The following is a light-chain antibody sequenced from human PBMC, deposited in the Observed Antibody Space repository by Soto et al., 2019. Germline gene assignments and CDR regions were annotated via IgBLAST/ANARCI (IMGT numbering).Light chain of an antibody. CDR2: DVS. CDR1: SSDVGGYNF. J-gene: IGLJ1*01. Sequence: QSALTQPASVSGSPGQSIAISCTGTSSDVGGYNFVSWYQQHPHKAPKLMIYDVSNRPSGVSNRFSGSKSGNTASLTISGLQAEDEADYYCCSYAGSSTFVVFGTGTKVTVL. CDR3: CSYAGSSTFVV. V-gene: IGLV2-23*02.